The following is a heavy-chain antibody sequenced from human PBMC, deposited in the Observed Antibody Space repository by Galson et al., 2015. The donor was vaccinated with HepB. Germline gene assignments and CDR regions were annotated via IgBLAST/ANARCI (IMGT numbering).Heavy chain of an antibody. CDR3: ARDRNYYDSSGYGS. CDR1: GYTFTSYA. V-gene: IGHV1-3*01. Sequence: SVKVSCKASGYTFTSYAMHWVRQAPGQRLEWMGWINAGNGNTKYSQKFQGRVTITRDTSASTAYMELSSLRSEDTAVYYCARDRNYYDSSGYGSWGQGTLATVSS. J-gene: IGHJ4*02. CDR2: INAGNGNT. D-gene: IGHD3-22*01.